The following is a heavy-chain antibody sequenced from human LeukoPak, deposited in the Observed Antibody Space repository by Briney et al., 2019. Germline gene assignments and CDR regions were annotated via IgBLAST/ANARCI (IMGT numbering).Heavy chain of an antibody. V-gene: IGHV4-59*01. Sequence: SSETLSLTCTVSGGSISSYYWSWIRQPPRKGLEWIGYMYYSGSTNYNPSLKSRVTISLDTSKNKFSLKLSSVTAADTAVCYCARNIGWFDPWGQGTLVTVSS. CDR2: MYYSGST. CDR3: ARNIGWFDP. D-gene: IGHD2/OR15-2a*01. J-gene: IGHJ5*02. CDR1: GGSISSYY.